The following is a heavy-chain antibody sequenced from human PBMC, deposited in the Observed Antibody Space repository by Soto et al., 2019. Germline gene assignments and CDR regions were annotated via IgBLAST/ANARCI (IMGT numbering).Heavy chain of an antibody. V-gene: IGHV4-59*01. J-gene: IGHJ4*02. CDR2: IYYSGST. D-gene: IGHD3-16*01. CDR1: GGSISSYY. Sequence: QVQLQESGPGLVKPSETLSLTCTVSGGSISSYYWSWIRQPPGKGLEWIGYIYYSGSTNYNPSLXRXAXTXXDPSEHQFSRKPSSVTAADTAVYYCASRYGGNFDYWGQGTLVTVSS. CDR3: ASRYGGNFDY.